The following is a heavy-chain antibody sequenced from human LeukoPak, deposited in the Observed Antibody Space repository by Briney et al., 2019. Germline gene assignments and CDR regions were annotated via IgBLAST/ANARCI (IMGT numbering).Heavy chain of an antibody. Sequence: GGSLRLSCAATGFIFSTYEMNWVRQAPGKGLEWVSYISRSSSTIVYADSVKGRFTISRDNSKNTLYLQMNSLRAEDTAVYYCARGGSYLSAFDIWGQGTMVTVSS. CDR1: GFIFSTYE. V-gene: IGHV3-48*01. CDR3: ARGGSYLSAFDI. J-gene: IGHJ3*02. D-gene: IGHD1-26*01. CDR2: ISRSSSTI.